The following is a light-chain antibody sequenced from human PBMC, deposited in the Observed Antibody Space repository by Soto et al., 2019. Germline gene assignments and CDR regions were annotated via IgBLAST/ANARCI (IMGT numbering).Light chain of an antibody. CDR1: HSVSSSY. J-gene: IGKJ5*01. Sequence: EILLTQSPVTLSLSPGERATLACISIHSVSSSYLAWYQQKPGQAPRLLIYGASTRATGIPARFSGSGSGTEFTLTISSLQSEDFAVYYCQQFHNWPPITFGQGTRLEIK. CDR3: QQFHNWPPIT. V-gene: IGKV3-15*01. CDR2: GAS.